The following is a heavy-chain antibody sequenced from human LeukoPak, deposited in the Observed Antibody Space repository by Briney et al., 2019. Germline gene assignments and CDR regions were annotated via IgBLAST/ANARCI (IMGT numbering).Heavy chain of an antibody. CDR3: AKDRGGSGWSFNAFDI. CDR1: GGSISSYY. D-gene: IGHD6-19*01. V-gene: IGHV4-59*01. Sequence: PSETLSLTCTVSGGSISSYYWSWIRQPPGKGLEWIGYIYYSGSTNYIPSLKSRVTISVDTSKNQFSLKLSSVTAADTAVYYCAKDRGGSGWSFNAFDIWGQGTMVTVSS. J-gene: IGHJ3*02. CDR2: IYYSGST.